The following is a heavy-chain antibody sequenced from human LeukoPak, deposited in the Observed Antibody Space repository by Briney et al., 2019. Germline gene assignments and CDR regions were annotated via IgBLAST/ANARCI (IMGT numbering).Heavy chain of an antibody. CDR1: GFTFSSYA. CDR3: AGGDYDFWSGLIDY. Sequence: GGSLRLSCAASGFTFSSYAMHWVRQAPGKGLEWVAVISYDGSNKYYADSVKGRFTISRDNSKNTLYLQMNSLRAEDTAVYYCAGGDYDFWSGLIDYWGQGTLVTVSS. D-gene: IGHD3-3*01. V-gene: IGHV3-30-3*01. J-gene: IGHJ4*02. CDR2: ISYDGSNK.